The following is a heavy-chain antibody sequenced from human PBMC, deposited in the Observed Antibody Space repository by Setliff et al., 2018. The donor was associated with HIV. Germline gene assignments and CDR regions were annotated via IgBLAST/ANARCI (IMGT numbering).Heavy chain of an antibody. V-gene: IGHV1-18*04. J-gene: IGHJ3*02. CDR1: GYTFTGYY. D-gene: IGHD6-19*01. CDR2: ISGYNGNT. Sequence: ASVKVSCKASGYTFTGYYMHWVRQAPGQGLEWMGWISGYNGNTKYAQSFQGRVAMTTETSTSTAYMEMRSLRSDDTAVYYCARVPFRSAWFSGGHDAFDIWGQGTMVTVSS. CDR3: ARVPFRSAWFSGGHDAFDI.